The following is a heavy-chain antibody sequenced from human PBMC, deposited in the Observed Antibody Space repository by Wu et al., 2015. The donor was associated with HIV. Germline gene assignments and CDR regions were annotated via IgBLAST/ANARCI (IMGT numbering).Heavy chain of an antibody. V-gene: IGHV1-2*02. CDR1: GYTFTGYY. Sequence: QVQLVQSGAEVKKPGASVKVSCKASGYTFTGYYMHWVRQAPGQGLEWMGWINPNSGGTNYAQKFQGRVTMTRDTSISTAYMELSRLRSDDTAVYYCAIPLGYCSGGSCYSLDYWGQGTLVTVSS. CDR3: AIPLGYCSGGSCYSLDY. D-gene: IGHD2-15*01. CDR2: INPNSGGT. J-gene: IGHJ4*02.